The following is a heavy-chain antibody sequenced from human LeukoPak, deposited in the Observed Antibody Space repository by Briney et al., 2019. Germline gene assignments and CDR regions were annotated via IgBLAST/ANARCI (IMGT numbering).Heavy chain of an antibody. Sequence: PGGSLRLSCSVSGFTLSTYAMFCGRQAPGRGLEYVSAISTNGGSTYYADSVKGRFTISRDNSRNTLYLQMRSLRAEDTAVYHCVNGRPAVACTAFHCWGQGTLVTVSS. CDR2: ISTNGGST. CDR1: GFTLSTYA. D-gene: IGHD6-19*01. V-gene: IGHV3-64D*09. J-gene: IGHJ4*02. CDR3: VNGRPAVACTAFHC.